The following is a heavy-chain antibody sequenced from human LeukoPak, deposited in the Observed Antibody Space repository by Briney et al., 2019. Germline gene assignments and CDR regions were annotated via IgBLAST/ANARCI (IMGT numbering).Heavy chain of an antibody. CDR3: ARGAGYCSSTNCHLWFDY. CDR1: GFILRDYW. D-gene: IGHD2-2*01. V-gene: IGHV3-74*01. CDR2: SNNDGSDT. J-gene: IGHJ4*02. Sequence: PGGSLRLSCAASGFILRDYWMHWVRQVPGKGLVWVSRSNNDGSDTIYADSVKGRFTTSRDNAKNTLYLEMNSLRAEDTAVYYCARGAGYCSSTNCHLWFDYWGQGALVTVSS.